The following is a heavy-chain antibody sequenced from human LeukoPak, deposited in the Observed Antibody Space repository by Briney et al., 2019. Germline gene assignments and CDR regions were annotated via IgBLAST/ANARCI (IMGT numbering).Heavy chain of an antibody. J-gene: IGHJ3*02. CDR3: ATTSYYDFWSGYSDAFDI. CDR1: GYTFTSYG. D-gene: IGHD3-3*01. CDR2: ISAYNGNT. Sequence: ASVKVSCKASGYTFTSYGISWVRQAPGQGLEWMGWISAYNGNTNYAQKLQGRVTMTTDTSTSTAYMELRSLRSDDTAVYYCATTSYYDFWSGYSDAFDIWGQGTMVTVSS. V-gene: IGHV1-18*01.